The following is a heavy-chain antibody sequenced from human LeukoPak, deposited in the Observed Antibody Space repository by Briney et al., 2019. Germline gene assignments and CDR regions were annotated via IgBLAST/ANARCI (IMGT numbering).Heavy chain of an antibody. J-gene: IGHJ3*02. Sequence: GGSLRLSCAASGFTFSSYSMDWVRQAPGKGLEWVSYISSSSSTIYYADSVKGRFTISRDNAKNPLYLQMNSLRAEDTAVYYCARDHHRRLYDSQARDTFDIWGQGTMVTVSS. V-gene: IGHV3-48*01. D-gene: IGHD3-22*01. CDR2: ISSSSSTI. CDR3: ARDHHRRLYDSQARDTFDI. CDR1: GFTFSSYS.